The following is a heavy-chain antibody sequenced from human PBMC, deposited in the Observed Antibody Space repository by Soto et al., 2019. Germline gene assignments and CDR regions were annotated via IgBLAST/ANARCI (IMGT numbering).Heavy chain of an antibody. CDR1: GDSVSSNSVA. Sequence: QVQLQQSGPGLVKPSQTLSLTCSICGDSVSSNSVAWKWIRQSPSRGLESLGRTYYRSKWYNDYALSVKSQRTINPDTSKNQFALQLNSVTPGDTAVYYCARENILVSYNWFDPWGQGTLVIVSS. CDR3: ARENILVSYNWFDP. V-gene: IGHV6-1*01. CDR2: TYYRSKWYN. D-gene: IGHD3-22*01. J-gene: IGHJ5*02.